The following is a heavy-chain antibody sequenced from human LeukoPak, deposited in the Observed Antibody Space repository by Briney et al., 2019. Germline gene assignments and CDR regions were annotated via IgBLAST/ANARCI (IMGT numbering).Heavy chain of an antibody. Sequence: ASVKVSCKASGYTFINYGISWVRQAPGQGLEWMGWISAKIGDTNYAQKLRGRVTLTTDTSTSTAYMELRSLRSDDTAVYYCARDIVYFDSGWDDTFDIWGQGTMVTVSS. CDR2: ISAKIGDT. J-gene: IGHJ3*02. D-gene: IGHD6-19*01. V-gene: IGHV1-18*01. CDR3: ARDIVYFDSGWDDTFDI. CDR1: GYTFINYG.